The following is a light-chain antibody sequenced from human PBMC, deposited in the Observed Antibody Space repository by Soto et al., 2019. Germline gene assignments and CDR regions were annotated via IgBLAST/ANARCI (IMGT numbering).Light chain of an antibody. CDR2: GAS. CDR1: QSVSSGY. CDR3: QQYGTTAST. V-gene: IGKV3-20*01. J-gene: IGKJ2*02. Sequence: EIVLTQSPGTLSLSPGERATLSCRASQSVSSGYLAWYQQKPGQAPRLLIYGASSRATGIPDRFSGSGSGTDFTLTISRLETEDFAVYYCQQYGTTASTFGQGTKLEIK.